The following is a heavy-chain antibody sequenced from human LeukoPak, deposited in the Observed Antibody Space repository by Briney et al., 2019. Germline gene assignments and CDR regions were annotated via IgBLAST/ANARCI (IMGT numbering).Heavy chain of an antibody. J-gene: IGHJ4*02. Sequence: PGGSLRLSCAASGFTFSSYSMNWVRQAPGKGLEWVSSISSSTNYIYYADSVRGRFTISRDNAKNSLYLQMNSLRAEDTAVYYCARAERYGSSTNCLNFDYWGQGTLVTVSS. V-gene: IGHV3-21*01. CDR2: ISSSTNYI. CDR1: GFTFSSYS. CDR3: ARAERYGSSTNCLNFDY. D-gene: IGHD2-2*01.